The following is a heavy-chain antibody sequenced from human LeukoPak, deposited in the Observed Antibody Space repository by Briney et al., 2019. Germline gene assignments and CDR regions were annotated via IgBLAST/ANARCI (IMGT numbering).Heavy chain of an antibody. J-gene: IGHJ4*02. V-gene: IGHV4-59*01. CDR3: ARDRLGNTVDY. CDR2: IHYSGST. Sequence: SETLSITCTVSGGSISNYYWTWIRQSPGKGLEWIGYIHYSGSTNYNPSLKSRVTMSVDTSKNQFSLKRSSVTAADTAVYYCARDRLGNTVDYWGQGTLVIVSS. D-gene: IGHD3-16*01. CDR1: GGSISNYY.